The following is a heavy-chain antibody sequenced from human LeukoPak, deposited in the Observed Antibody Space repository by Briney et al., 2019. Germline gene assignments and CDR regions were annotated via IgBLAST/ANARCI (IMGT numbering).Heavy chain of an antibody. J-gene: IGHJ6*02. D-gene: IGHD3-16*01. CDR3: ARVAGDLCRLDV. Sequence: GGSLRLSCAASGFXFRNYGMHWVRQAPGKGLEWVAVIWYDGSNKYYADSVKGRFTISRDDSKNTLYLQMNSLRAEDTAVYYCARVAGDLCRLDVWGLGSTVTVSS. CDR1: GFXFRNYG. V-gene: IGHV3-33*01. CDR2: IWYDGSNK.